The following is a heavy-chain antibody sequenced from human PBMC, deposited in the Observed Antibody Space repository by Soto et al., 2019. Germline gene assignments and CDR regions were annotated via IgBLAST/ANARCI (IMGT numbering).Heavy chain of an antibody. V-gene: IGHV3-23*01. Sequence: LRXSFAASVVTFSSYAISWVSQAPGKGLEWVSAISNSGTFSRYADSVKGRFSISRDNTKNLLYLQMNSLRAEDTAVYYCARSGDNYNRLDDWGQGTPVTVSS. D-gene: IGHD1-1*01. CDR2: ISNSGTFS. J-gene: IGHJ4*02. CDR3: ARSGDNYNRLDD. CDR1: VVTFSSYA.